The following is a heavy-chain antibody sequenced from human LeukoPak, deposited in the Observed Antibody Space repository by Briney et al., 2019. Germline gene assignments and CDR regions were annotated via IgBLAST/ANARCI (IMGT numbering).Heavy chain of an antibody. V-gene: IGHV3-48*01. D-gene: IGHD3-10*01. CDR2: ISSCYSPI. CDR3: ARDNPWEMVRGVIDY. J-gene: IGHJ4*02. Sequence: PGGSLTLTCPASGFTFSNFAMNWVRQPPGKGLEWISYISSCYSPIYYADSVKDRFTVSIQNARNSLYLQMNSLRAEDTAVYYCARDNPWEMVRGVIDYWGQGTLVTVSS. CDR1: GFTFSNFA.